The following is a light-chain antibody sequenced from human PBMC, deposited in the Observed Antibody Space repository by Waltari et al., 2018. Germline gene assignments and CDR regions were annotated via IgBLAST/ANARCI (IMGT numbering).Light chain of an antibody. CDR1: QGLRSG. CDR2: DAS. CDR3: QQCITYPQA. J-gene: IGKJ5*01. V-gene: IGKV1-13*02. Sequence: AIQLTQSPSSLSASIGDRVTISCRASQGLRSGLAWYQQKPGQPPKLLIYDASTLDSGVPSRFSGSGSGTDFTLTISSLQPEDFATYYCQQCITYPQAFGQGTRLEIK.